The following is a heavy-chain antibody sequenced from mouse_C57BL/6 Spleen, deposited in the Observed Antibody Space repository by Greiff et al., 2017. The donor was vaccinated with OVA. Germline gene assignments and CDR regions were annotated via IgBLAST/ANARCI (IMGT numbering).Heavy chain of an antibody. CDR3: ARDYYGSNPHYYAMDY. CDR2: INPNYGTT. D-gene: IGHD1-1*01. CDR1: GYSFTDYN. V-gene: IGHV1-39*01. Sequence: EVKLVESGPELVKPGASVKISCKASGYSFTDYNMNWVKQSNGKSLEWIGVINPNYGTTSYNQKFKGKATLTVDQSSSTAYMQLNSLTSEDSAVYYCARDYYGSNPHYYAMDYWGQGTSVTVSS. J-gene: IGHJ4*01.